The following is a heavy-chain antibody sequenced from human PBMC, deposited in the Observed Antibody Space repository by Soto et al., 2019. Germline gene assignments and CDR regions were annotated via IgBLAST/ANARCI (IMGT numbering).Heavy chain of an antibody. V-gene: IGHV4-59*01. J-gene: IGHJ4*02. CDR2: IFYSGST. CDR3: SRSIRGYSGYASHIDN. Sequence: SETLSLTCSVSGGYMTNYYWSWIRQPPGKGLEWIGYIFYSGSTNYNPSLKSRVTISVDTSYNHFSLKLSSVTAADTAVYYCSRSIRGYSGYASHIDNWGQGTQVTVS. D-gene: IGHD5-12*01. CDR1: GGYMTNYY.